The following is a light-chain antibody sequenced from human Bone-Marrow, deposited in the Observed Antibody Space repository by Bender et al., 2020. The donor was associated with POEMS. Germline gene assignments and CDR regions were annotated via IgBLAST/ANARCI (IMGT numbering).Light chain of an antibody. V-gene: IGLV2-8*01. J-gene: IGLJ3*02. CDR1: SSDVGGYNY. CDR2: EVT. Sequence: QSALTQPPSASGSPGQSVTISCTGTSSDVGGYNYVSWYRQHPGKAPKLMIYEVTKRPSGVPDRFSGSKSGTSASLAISGLRSEDEAAYYCATWDDSLNGWVFGGGTKLAVL. CDR3: ATWDDSLNGWV.